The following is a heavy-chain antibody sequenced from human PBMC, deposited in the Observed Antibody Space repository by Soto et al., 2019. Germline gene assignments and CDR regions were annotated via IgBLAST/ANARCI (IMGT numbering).Heavy chain of an antibody. Sequence: EASVKVSCKVSGYTLTELSMHWVRQAPGKGLEWMGGFDPEDGETIYAQKFQGRVTMTEDTSTDTAYMELSSLRSEDTAVYYCATGRGCSGGSCYSGMDVWGQGTTVTVSS. CDR3: ATGRGCSGGSCYSGMDV. J-gene: IGHJ6*02. D-gene: IGHD2-15*01. V-gene: IGHV1-24*01. CDR2: FDPEDGET. CDR1: GYTLTELS.